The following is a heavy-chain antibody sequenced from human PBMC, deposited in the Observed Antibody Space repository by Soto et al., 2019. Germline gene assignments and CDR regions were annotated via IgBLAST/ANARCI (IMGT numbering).Heavy chain of an antibody. V-gene: IGHV4-30-4*01. CDR3: ARNPAVTISNYYTMDV. CDR2: IYYTGST. D-gene: IGHD4-4*01. CDR1: GGSISSGDYF. Sequence: SETLSLTCTVSGGSISSGDYFWSWIRQPPGKGLEWIGYIYYTGSTYYTPSLRSRVTIEVDTSKDQFSLSLTSVTAADTAIYYCARNPAVTISNYYTMDVWGQGXTVTVYS. J-gene: IGHJ6*02.